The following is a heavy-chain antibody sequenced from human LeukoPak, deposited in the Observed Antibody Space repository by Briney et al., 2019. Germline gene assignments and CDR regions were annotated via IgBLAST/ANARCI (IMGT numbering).Heavy chain of an antibody. CDR2: IRSKAYGATT. CDR1: GVTFGDHA. V-gene: IGHV3-49*04. CDR3: ARGPILLWLHNGMDV. J-gene: IGHJ6*02. D-gene: IGHD6-19*01. Sequence: SGGSLRLSCTGFGVTFGDHAMSWVRQAPGKGLEWVGFIRSKAYGATTEYAASVKGRFTISRDDSKGIAYLQMNSLEIEDTAVYYCARGPILLWLHNGMDVWGQGTTVTVSS.